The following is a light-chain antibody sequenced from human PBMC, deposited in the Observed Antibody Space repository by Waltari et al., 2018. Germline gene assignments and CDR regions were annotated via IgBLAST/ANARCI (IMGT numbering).Light chain of an antibody. J-gene: IGKJ4*01. Sequence: DIQMTQSPSSLSASMGDTVTITCRASQSVSTYLNWYQKKPGKAPNLLIYSASALQSGIPTRFRGSGSGTDFTLTIHSLQREDFVTYYCQQSFILPLTFGGGTKVEIK. V-gene: IGKV1-39*01. CDR3: QQSFILPLT. CDR1: QSVSTY. CDR2: SAS.